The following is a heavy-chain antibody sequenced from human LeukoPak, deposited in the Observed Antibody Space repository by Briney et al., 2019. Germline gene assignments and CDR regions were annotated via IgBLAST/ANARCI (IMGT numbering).Heavy chain of an antibody. CDR3: ARVSRWLPNRYFDY. V-gene: IGHV4-34*01. D-gene: IGHD6-19*01. Sequence: SETLSLTCTVSGASISGSGYYWSWIRQPPGKGLEWIGEINHSGSTNYNPSLKSRVTISVDTSKNQFSLKLSSVTAADTAVYYCARVSRWLPNRYFDYWGQGTLVTVSS. J-gene: IGHJ4*02. CDR2: INHSGST. CDR1: GASISGSGYY.